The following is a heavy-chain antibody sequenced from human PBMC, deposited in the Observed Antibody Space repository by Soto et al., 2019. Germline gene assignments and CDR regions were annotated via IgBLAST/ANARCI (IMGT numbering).Heavy chain of an antibody. CDR2: ISAHNGNT. V-gene: IGHV1-18*01. CDR1: GYTFSSYA. Sequence: QVQLVQSGAEVKKPGASVKVSCKASGYTFSSYAITWVRQAPGQGLEWIGWISAHNGNTNYAQNFQGRVTMTTDTSTSTAYMEQSSLRSDDTAVYYCARDPGVYYDSSGYYWVDWGQGTLVTVSS. J-gene: IGHJ4*02. CDR3: ARDPGVYYDSSGYYWVD. D-gene: IGHD3-22*01.